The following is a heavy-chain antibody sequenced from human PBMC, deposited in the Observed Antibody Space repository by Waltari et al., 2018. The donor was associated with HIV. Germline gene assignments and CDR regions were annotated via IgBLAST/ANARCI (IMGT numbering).Heavy chain of an antibody. CDR3: ARDMATFTGAYYFDT. Sequence: EVQLMESGGRLVKPGGSLRLSCAASGLSFGRHSISWVRQAPGKGLEWVASISSGSSFITYSGSVKGRFTISRGNAENSLYLQMNSLRAEDTAVYYCARDMATFTGAYYFDTWGQGTLVTVSS. CDR1: GLSFGRHS. D-gene: IGHD5-12*01. CDR2: ISSGSSFI. J-gene: IGHJ4*02. V-gene: IGHV3-21*01.